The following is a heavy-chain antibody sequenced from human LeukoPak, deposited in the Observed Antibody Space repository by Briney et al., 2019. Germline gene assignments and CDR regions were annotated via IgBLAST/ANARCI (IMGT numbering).Heavy chain of an antibody. CDR3: ARDGYCSSTSCPRKYYYYGMDV. CDR1: GYTFTSYG. CDR2: ISAYNVNT. Sequence: ASVKVSCTASGYTFTSYGICWVRQAPGQGLEWMGWISAYNVNTNYAQKLQGRVTMTTDTSTSTAYMELRSLRSDDTAVYYCARDGYCSSTSCPRKYYYYGMDVWGQGTTVTVSS. D-gene: IGHD2-2*01. V-gene: IGHV1-18*01. J-gene: IGHJ6*02.